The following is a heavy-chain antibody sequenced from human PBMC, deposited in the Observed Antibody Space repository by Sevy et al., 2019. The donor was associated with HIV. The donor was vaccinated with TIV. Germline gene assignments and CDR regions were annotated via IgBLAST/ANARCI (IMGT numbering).Heavy chain of an antibody. CDR3: STDDLISY. J-gene: IGHJ4*02. V-gene: IGHV3-15*07. D-gene: IGHD3-3*02. CDR1: GFDIPNAW. CDR2: IKSITDGGAA. Sequence: GGSLRLSCTASGFDIPNAWMNWIRQVPGKGLEWVGHIKSITDGGAADYAAPVKGRFTISRHDSKNTLYLQMNSLKAEDTAVYYCSTDDLISYWGRGTLVTVSS.